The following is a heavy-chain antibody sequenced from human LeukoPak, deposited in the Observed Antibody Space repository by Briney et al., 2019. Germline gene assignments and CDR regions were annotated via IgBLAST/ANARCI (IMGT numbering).Heavy chain of an antibody. CDR1: GGSISSSNW. J-gene: IGHJ4*02. CDR2: IYHSGST. V-gene: IGHV4-4*02. CDR3: ARDGGYSYGSFDY. Sequence: SETLSLTCAVSGGSISSSNWWSWVRQPPGKGLEWIGEIYHSGSTNYNPSLKSRVTISVDKSKNQFSLKLSSVTAADTAVYYCARDGGYSYGSFDYWGQGTLVTVSS. D-gene: IGHD5-18*01.